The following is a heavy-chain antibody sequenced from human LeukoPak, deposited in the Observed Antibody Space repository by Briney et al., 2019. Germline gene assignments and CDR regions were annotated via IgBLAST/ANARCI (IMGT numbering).Heavy chain of an antibody. CDR1: GFTFSSYA. J-gene: IGHJ3*02. V-gene: IGHV3-30-3*01. Sequence: GGSLRLSCAASGFTFSSYAMHWVRQAPGKGLEWVAVISYDGSNKYYADSVKGRFTISRDNSKNTLYLQMNSLRAEDTAVYYCARGGGDYDFHQAFDIWGQGTMVTVSS. CDR2: ISYDGSNK. CDR3: ARGGGDYDFHQAFDI. D-gene: IGHD3-3*01.